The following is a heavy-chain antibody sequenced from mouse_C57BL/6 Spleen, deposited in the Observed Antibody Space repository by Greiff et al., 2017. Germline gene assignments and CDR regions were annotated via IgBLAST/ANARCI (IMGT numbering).Heavy chain of an antibody. CDR1: GYAFSSYW. CDR3: ARPNYGSSSAWFAY. J-gene: IGHJ3*01. CDR2: IYPGDGDT. D-gene: IGHD1-1*01. V-gene: IGHV1-80*01. Sequence: QVQLQQSGAELVKPGASVKISCKASGYAFSSYWMNWVKQRPGKGLEWIGQIYPGDGDTNYNGKFKGQATLTAAKSSSTAYMRLSSLTSEDSAFDFCARPNYGSSSAWFAYWGQGTLVTVSA.